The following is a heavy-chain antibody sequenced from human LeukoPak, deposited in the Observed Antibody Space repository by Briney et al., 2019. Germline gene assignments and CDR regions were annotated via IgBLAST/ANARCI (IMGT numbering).Heavy chain of an antibody. V-gene: IGHV4-59*01. CDR1: GGSISSYY. D-gene: IGHD2-2*01. CDR2: IYYSGST. Sequence: SSETLSLTCTVNGGSISSYYWSWIRQPPGKGLECIGYIYYSGSTNYNPSLKSRVTISVDTSKNQFSLKLSSVTAADTAVYYCARIYCSSTSCLDYWGQGTLVTVSS. CDR3: ARIYCSSTSCLDY. J-gene: IGHJ4*02.